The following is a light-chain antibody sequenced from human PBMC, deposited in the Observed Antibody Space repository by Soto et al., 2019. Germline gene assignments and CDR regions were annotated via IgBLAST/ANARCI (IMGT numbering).Light chain of an antibody. J-gene: IGKJ1*01. V-gene: IGKV1-13*02. CDR2: AAS. CDR3: QQYNSYL. Sequence: IQMTQSTSSLSAPVGEKFTIPCRASQSISTHLSWYQQTPGKAPKLLIYAASSLESGVPSRFSGSGSGTEFTLTISSLQPDDFATYYCQQYNSYLFGQGTKVDI. CDR1: QSISTH.